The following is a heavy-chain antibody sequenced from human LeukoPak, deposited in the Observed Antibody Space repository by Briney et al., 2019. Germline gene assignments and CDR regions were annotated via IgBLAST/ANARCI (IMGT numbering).Heavy chain of an antibody. D-gene: IGHD5-18*01. CDR3: ARGGGEEAMVLGLPLYYFDY. CDR1: GGSISSSDYY. J-gene: IGHJ4*02. Sequence: PSETLSLTCTVSGGSISSSDYYWGWIRQPPGKGLEWIASIYYSGTTYYNPSLKSRVTISVDTSKNQFSLKLSSVTAADTAVYYCARGGGEEAMVLGLPLYYFDYWGQGTLVTVSS. V-gene: IGHV4-39*07. CDR2: IYYSGTT.